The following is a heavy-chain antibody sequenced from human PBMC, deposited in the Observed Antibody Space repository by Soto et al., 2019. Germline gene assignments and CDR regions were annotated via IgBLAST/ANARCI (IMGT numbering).Heavy chain of an antibody. Sequence: GGSLRLSCAASGFTFSSYNMNWVRQAPGKGLEWVSYIRSSSSTIYYADSVKGRFTISRDNAKNSLYLQMNSLRAEDTAVYYCARDPGTTYCSGGSCYLNRYFDYWGQGTLVTVSS. CDR1: GFTFSSYN. V-gene: IGHV3-48*01. CDR3: ARDPGTTYCSGGSCYLNRYFDY. D-gene: IGHD2-15*01. CDR2: IRSSSSTI. J-gene: IGHJ4*02.